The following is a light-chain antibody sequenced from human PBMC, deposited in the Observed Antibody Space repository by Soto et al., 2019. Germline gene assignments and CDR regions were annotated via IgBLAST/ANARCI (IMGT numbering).Light chain of an antibody. Sequence: EIVLTQSPGTPSLSPGERATLSCRASQSISSNYLAWYQQKPGQAPRLLFYGASSRATGIPDRFSGSGSGTDFTLTISRLEPEDFAMYYCQQYVSSPLAFGQGTKLEIK. CDR3: QQYVSSPLA. CDR2: GAS. V-gene: IGKV3-20*01. CDR1: QSISSNY. J-gene: IGKJ2*01.